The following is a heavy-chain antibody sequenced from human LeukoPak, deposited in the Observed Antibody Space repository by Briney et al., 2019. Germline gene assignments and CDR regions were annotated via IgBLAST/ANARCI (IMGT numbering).Heavy chain of an antibody. CDR1: GGTFSSYA. J-gene: IGHJ4*02. CDR2: IIPIFGTA. V-gene: IGHV1-69*05. D-gene: IGHD2-21*02. CDR3: AREAMVVTPPFDY. Sequence: SVKVSCKASGGTFSSYAISWVRQARGQGLEWMGRIIPIFGTANYAQKFQGRVTITTDESTSTAYMELSSLRSEDTAVYYCAREAMVVTPPFDYWGQGTLVTVSS.